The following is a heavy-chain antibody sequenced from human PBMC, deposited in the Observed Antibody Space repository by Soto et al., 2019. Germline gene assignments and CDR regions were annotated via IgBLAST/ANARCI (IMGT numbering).Heavy chain of an antibody. CDR1: GGSISSYY. J-gene: IGHJ6*03. CDR3: ARHAADPYSNYKDNYYYYYMDV. CDR2: IYYSGST. V-gene: IGHV4-59*08. D-gene: IGHD4-4*01. Sequence: SETLSLTCTLSGGSISSYYWSWIRQPPGKGLEWVGYIYYSGSTNYNPSLKSRVTISVDTSKNQFSLKLSSVTAADTAVYYCARHAADPYSNYKDNYYYYYMDVWGKGTTVTVSS.